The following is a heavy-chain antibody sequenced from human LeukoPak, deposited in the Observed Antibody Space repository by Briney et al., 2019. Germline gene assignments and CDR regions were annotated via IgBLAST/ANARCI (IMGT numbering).Heavy chain of an antibody. J-gene: IGHJ5*02. CDR1: GGSFSGYY. D-gene: IGHD1-26*01. V-gene: IGHV4-59*10. CDR2: IESSGAT. CDR3: ARVSGGASGLPHT. Sequence: SETLSLTCADYGGSFSGYYWSWIRQPAGKGLEWIGRIESSGATTYNPSLQSRVTMSVDTSKNQFSLKLTSVTAADTAVYYCARVSGGASGLPHTWGQGTLVTVSS.